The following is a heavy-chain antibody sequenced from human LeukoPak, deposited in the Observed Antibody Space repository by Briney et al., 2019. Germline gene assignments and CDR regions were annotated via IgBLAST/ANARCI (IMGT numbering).Heavy chain of an antibody. CDR1: RFTFSTYG. V-gene: IGHV3-30*18. CDR2: ISYDGSNK. Sequence: GGSLRLSCAASRFTFSTYGMHWVRQAPGKGLEWVAVISYDGSNKYYADSVKGRFTISRDNSKNTLYLQMNSLRAEDTALYYCAKDITMVRGANFDYWGQGTLVTVSS. CDR3: AKDITMVRGANFDY. J-gene: IGHJ4*02. D-gene: IGHD3-10*01.